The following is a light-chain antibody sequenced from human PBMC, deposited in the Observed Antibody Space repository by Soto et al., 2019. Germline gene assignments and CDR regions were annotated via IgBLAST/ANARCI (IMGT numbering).Light chain of an antibody. CDR2: ENN. J-gene: IGLJ3*02. V-gene: IGLV1-51*02. CDR1: SSNIGNNY. CDR3: GTLDSSLSAWV. Sequence: QSVLTQPPSVSAAPGQKVTISCSGSSSNIGNNYVSWYQQLPGTAPKLLIYENNKRPSGIPDRFSGSKSGTSATLGITGLQAGDEADYYCGTLDSSLSAWVFGGGTKLTVL.